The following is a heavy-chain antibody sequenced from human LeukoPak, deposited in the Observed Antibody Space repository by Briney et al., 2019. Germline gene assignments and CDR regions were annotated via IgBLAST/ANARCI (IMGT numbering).Heavy chain of an antibody. V-gene: IGHV3-30*18. CDR2: ISYDGSNK. Sequence: GGSLRLSCAASGFTFSSYSVIWARQAPGKGLEWVAVISYDGSNKYYADSVKGRFTISRDNSKNTLYLQMSSLRAEDTAVYYCVKITSVTGGDCWGQGTRLTVSS. CDR3: VKITSVTGGDC. CDR1: GFTFSSYS. J-gene: IGHJ4*02. D-gene: IGHD1-1*01.